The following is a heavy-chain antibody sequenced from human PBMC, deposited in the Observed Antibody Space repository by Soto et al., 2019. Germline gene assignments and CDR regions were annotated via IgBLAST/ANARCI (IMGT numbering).Heavy chain of an antibody. J-gene: IGHJ5*02. CDR2: IYPGDSDT. CDR3: ARTPSPFSGGSCYPVHWFDP. D-gene: IGHD2-15*01. V-gene: IGHV5-51*01. Sequence: PGESLKISCKGSGYSFTSYWIGWVRQMPGKGLEWMGIIYPGDSDTRYSPSFQGQVTISADKSISTAYLQWSSLKASDTAMYYCARTPSPFSGGSCYPVHWFDPWGQGTLVTVS. CDR1: GYSFTSYW.